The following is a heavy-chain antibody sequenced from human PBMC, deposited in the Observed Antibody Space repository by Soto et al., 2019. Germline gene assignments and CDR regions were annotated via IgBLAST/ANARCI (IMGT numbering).Heavy chain of an antibody. D-gene: IGHD6-6*01. CDR2: IDPSDSYT. J-gene: IGHJ4*02. Sequence: GKGLEWLGRIDPSDSYTNYSPSFQGHVTISADKSISTAYLQWSSLKASDTAMYYCARTYSSSSDFDYWGQGPLVTVSS. CDR3: ARTYSSSSDFDY. V-gene: IGHV5-10-1*01.